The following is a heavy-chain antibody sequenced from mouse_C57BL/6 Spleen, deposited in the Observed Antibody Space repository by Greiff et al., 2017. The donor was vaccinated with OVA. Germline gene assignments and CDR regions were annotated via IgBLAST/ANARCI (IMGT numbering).Heavy chain of an antibody. J-gene: IGHJ2*01. Sequence: VQLQQSVAELVRPGASVKLSCTASGFNIKNTYMHWVKQRPEQGLEWIGRIDPATGNTKYAPKFQGKATITADTSSNTAYLQLSSLTSEDTDIYYCASIYYDYDHDFDYWGKGTTLTVSS. CDR2: IDPATGNT. D-gene: IGHD2-4*01. V-gene: IGHV14-3*01. CDR1: GFNIKNTY. CDR3: ASIYYDYDHDFDY.